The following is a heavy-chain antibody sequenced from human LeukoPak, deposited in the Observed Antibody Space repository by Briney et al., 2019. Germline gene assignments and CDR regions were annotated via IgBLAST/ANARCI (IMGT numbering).Heavy chain of an antibody. D-gene: IGHD3-3*01. CDR3: ASQTYYGFWSGYYYYCMDV. CDR1: GFTFSSYW. Sequence: GGSLRLSCAASGFTFSSYWMSWVRQAPGKGLEWVANIKQDGSEKYYVDSVKGRFTISRDNAMNSLYLQMNSLRAEDTAVYYCASQTYYGFWSGYYYYCMDVWGKGTTVTVSS. J-gene: IGHJ6*03. CDR2: IKQDGSEK. V-gene: IGHV3-7*01.